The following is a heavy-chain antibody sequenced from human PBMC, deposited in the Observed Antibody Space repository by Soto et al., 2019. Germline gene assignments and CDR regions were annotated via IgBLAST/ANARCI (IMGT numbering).Heavy chain of an antibody. Sequence: SETLSLTCTVSGGSISSYYWSWIRQPPGKGLEWIGYIYYSGRTNYNPSLKSRVSISADTSKNQFSLKLSSVTAADTAVSYCGGGIGYGGNASSFDIWGQGTMVTVSS. D-gene: IGHD4-17*01. V-gene: IGHV4-59*01. CDR3: GGGIGYGGNASSFDI. CDR1: GGSISSYY. J-gene: IGHJ3*02. CDR2: IYYSGRT.